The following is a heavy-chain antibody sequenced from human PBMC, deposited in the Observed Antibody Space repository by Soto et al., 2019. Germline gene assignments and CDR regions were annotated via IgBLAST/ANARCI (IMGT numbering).Heavy chain of an antibody. J-gene: IGHJ1*01. V-gene: IGHV3-30*18. CDR1: GFTFSSYG. Sequence: PGGSLRLSCAASGFTFSSYGMHWVRQAPGKGLEWVAVISYDGSNKYYADSVKGRFTISRDNSKNTLYLQMNSLRAEDTAVYYCAKTPSGTIGPIQHWGQGTLVTVSS. D-gene: IGHD3-9*01. CDR3: AKTPSGTIGPIQH. CDR2: ISYDGSNK.